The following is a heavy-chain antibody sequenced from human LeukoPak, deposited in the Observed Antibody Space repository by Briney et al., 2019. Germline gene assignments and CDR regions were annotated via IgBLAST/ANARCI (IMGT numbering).Heavy chain of an antibody. V-gene: IGHV4-61*09. J-gene: IGHJ5*02. CDR1: GVSIRSGSYY. D-gene: IGHD6-13*01. CDR2: IYTSGRT. Sequence: PSQTLSLTCTVSGVSIRSGSYYWRWIRQPAGKGLEWIAHIYTSGRTNYNPSLKSRVTISVDTSKNQFSLKLSSVTAADTAVYYCARDAGGYGFDPWGQGTLVTVSS. CDR3: ARDAGGYGFDP.